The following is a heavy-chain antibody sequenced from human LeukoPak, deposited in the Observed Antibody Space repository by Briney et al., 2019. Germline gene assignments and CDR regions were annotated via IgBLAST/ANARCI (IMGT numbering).Heavy chain of an antibody. CDR2: IYSGGST. D-gene: IGHD3-9*01. CDR3: ARAAGPRGELRYFDWLGGGYYFDY. CDR1: GFTVSSNY. J-gene: IGHJ4*02. Sequence: GGSLRLSCAASGFTVSSNYMSWVRQAPGKGLEWVSVIYSGGSTYYADSVKGRFTISRDNSKNTLYLQMNSLRAEDTAVYYCARAAGPRGELRYFDWLGGGYYFDYWGQGTLVTVSS. V-gene: IGHV3-53*01.